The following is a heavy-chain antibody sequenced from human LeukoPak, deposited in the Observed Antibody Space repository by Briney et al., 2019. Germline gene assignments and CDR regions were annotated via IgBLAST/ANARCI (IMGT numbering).Heavy chain of an antibody. D-gene: IGHD6-6*01. CDR1: GESLSGYY. J-gene: IGHJ3*02. V-gene: IGHV4-34*01. CDR3: ARERYSSSSTGVAAFDI. Sequence: SETLSLTCAVSGESLSGYYWSWIRQPPGEGLEWIGEISHSGITYYNPSLASRITISVDTAGRQFSLKVNSVTAADTAMYYCARERYSSSSTGVAAFDIWGQGTMVTVSS. CDR2: ISHSGIT.